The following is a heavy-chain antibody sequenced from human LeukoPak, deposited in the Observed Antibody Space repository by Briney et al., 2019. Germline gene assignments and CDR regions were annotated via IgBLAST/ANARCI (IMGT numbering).Heavy chain of an antibody. CDR3: ARRGTYLVR. D-gene: IGHD1-26*01. CDR1: GDSISGGYY. V-gene: IGHV4-34*01. Sequence: SETLSLTCSVSGDSISGGYYWSWIRQPPGKGLEWIGEINHSGSTNYNPSLKSRVTISVDTSKNQFSLKLSSVTAADTAVYYCARRGTYLVRWGQGTLVTVSS. CDR2: INHSGST. J-gene: IGHJ4*02.